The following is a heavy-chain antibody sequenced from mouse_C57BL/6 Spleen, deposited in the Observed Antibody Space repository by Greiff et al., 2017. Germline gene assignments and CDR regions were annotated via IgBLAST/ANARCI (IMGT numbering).Heavy chain of an antibody. V-gene: IGHV1-42*01. J-gene: IGHJ2*01. Sequence: EVMLVESGPELVKPGASVKISCKASGYSFTGYYMNWVKQSPEKSLEWIGEINPSTGGTTYNQKFKAKATLTVDKSSSTAYMQLKSLTSEDSAVYYCARRNDGPYFDYWGQGTTLTVSS. CDR3: ARRNDGPYFDY. CDR2: INPSTGGT. D-gene: IGHD2-3*01. CDR1: GYSFTGYY.